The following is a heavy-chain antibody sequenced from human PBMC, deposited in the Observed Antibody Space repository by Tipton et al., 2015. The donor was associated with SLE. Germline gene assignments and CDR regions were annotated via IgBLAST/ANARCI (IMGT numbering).Heavy chain of an antibody. CDR2: IYTSGST. V-gene: IGHV4-61*05. Sequence: TLSLTCTVSGGSISSSSYYWGWIRQPPGKGLEWIGYIYTSGSTNYNPSLKSRVTISVDTSKNQFSLKLSSVTAADTAVYYCAMGGGNFDYWGQGTLVTVSS. CDR1: GGSISSSSYY. J-gene: IGHJ4*02. CDR3: AMGGGNFDY. D-gene: IGHD3-16*01.